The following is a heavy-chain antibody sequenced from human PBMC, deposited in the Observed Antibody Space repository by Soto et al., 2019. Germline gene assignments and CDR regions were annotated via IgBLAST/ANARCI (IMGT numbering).Heavy chain of an antibody. CDR1: GYTFTSYA. CDR2: INAGNGNT. V-gene: IGHV1-3*01. Sequence: ASVKVSCKASGYTFTSYAMHWVRQAPGQRLEWMGWINAGNGNTKYSQKFQGRVTITRDTSASTAYMELSSLRSEDTAVYYCARGPLVGYSWVVGNAFDIWGQGTMVTVSS. J-gene: IGHJ3*02. CDR3: ARGPLVGYSWVVGNAFDI. D-gene: IGHD3-22*01.